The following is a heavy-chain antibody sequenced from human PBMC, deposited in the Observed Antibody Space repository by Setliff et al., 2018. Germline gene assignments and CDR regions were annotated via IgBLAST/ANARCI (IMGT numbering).Heavy chain of an antibody. Sequence: PSETLSLTCSVAGGSMSNYFWSWVRRPPGKGLEWIGFISSGGSTIYSPSLKSRVTISIDTSKNQFSLNLNSVTAADTAIYYCARGLNSDSWTFAYWGQGSLVTVSS. CDR2: ISSGGST. D-gene: IGHD2-15*01. CDR3: ARGLNSDSWTFAY. V-gene: IGHV4-4*08. CDR1: GGSMSNYF. J-gene: IGHJ4*02.